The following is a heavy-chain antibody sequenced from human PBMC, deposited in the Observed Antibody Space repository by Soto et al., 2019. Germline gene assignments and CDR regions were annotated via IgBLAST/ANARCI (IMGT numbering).Heavy chain of an antibody. CDR2: NNHRGSS. CDR1: GESFSEYY. D-gene: IGHD6-19*01. CDR3: ARVHPPPATGGGGWCTDS. V-gene: IGHV4-34*01. J-gene: IGHJ5*01. Sequence: QVQLQQWGAGLLKPSETLSLACAVDGESFSEYYWSWIRQPPGKGLEWIGENNHRGSSNYNPSLKSRVSIVVDSSRNQISLMLTSVTAADTGVYYCARVHPPPATGGGGWCTDSWGPGTLVTVSS.